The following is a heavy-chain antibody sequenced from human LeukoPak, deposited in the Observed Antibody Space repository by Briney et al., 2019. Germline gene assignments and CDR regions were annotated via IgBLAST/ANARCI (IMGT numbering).Heavy chain of an antibody. CDR3: AREGGYCSGGSCSGSAFDI. Sequence: ASVKVSCKASGYTFTSYYMHWVRQAPGQGLEWMGIINPSGGSTSYAQKFQGRVTMTRDTSTSTVYMGLSSLRSEDTAVYYCAREGGYCSGGSCSGSAFDIWGQGTMVTVSS. CDR1: GYTFTSYY. CDR2: INPSGGST. J-gene: IGHJ3*02. V-gene: IGHV1-46*03. D-gene: IGHD2-15*01.